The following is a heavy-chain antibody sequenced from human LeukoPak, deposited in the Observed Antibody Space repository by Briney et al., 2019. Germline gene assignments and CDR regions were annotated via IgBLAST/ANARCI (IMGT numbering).Heavy chain of an antibody. J-gene: IGHJ6*03. CDR1: GYTFTSYD. Sequence: ASVKVSCKASGYTFTSYDINWVRQAPGQGLEWMGWMNPNSGNTGYAQKFQGRVTMTRNTSISTAYMELSSLRSEDTAVYYCARGPPGEHYYYYYMDVWGKGTTVTISS. CDR3: ARGPPGEHYYYYYMDV. D-gene: IGHD3-10*01. V-gene: IGHV1-8*01. CDR2: MNPNSGNT.